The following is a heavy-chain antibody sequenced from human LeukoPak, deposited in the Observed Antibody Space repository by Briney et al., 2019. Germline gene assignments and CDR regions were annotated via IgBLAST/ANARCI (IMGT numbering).Heavy chain of an antibody. V-gene: IGHV4-59*01. CDR1: GGSMSSYY. J-gene: IGHJ3*02. CDR3: ASLYGSGREDAFDI. CDR2: IYYSGST. D-gene: IGHD3-10*01. Sequence: SETLSLTCSVSGGSMSSYYWSWIRQSPGKGLEWIGYIYYSGSTNYNPSLKSRVTISVDTSKNQFSLKLSFVTAADTAVYYCASLYGSGREDAFDIWGQGTMVTVSS.